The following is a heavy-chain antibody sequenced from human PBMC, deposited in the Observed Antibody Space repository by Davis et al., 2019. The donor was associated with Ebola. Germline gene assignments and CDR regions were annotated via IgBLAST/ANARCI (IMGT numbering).Heavy chain of an antibody. CDR1: GGSISSSSYY. CDR3: ARVYSGWYPDY. J-gene: IGHJ4*02. V-gene: IGHV4-39*07. Sequence: SETLSLTCTVSGGSISSSSYYWGWIRQPPGKGLEWIGEINHSGSTNYNPSLKSRVTISVDTSKNQFSLKLSSVTAADTAVYYCARVYSGWYPDYWGQGTLVTVSS. D-gene: IGHD6-19*01. CDR2: INHSGST.